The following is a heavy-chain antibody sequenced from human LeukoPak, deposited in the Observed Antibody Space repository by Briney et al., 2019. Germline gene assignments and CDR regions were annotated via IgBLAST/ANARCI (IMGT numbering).Heavy chain of an antibody. CDR1: GGSISSYY. Sequence: ETLSLTCTVSGGSISSYYWSWIRQPPGKGLEWVSSISSSSSYIYYADSVKGRFTISRDNAKNSLYLQMNSLRAEDTAVYYCARDRVAEYDYWGQGTLVTVSS. V-gene: IGHV3-21*01. D-gene: IGHD6-19*01. CDR3: ARDRVAEYDY. CDR2: ISSSSSYI. J-gene: IGHJ4*02.